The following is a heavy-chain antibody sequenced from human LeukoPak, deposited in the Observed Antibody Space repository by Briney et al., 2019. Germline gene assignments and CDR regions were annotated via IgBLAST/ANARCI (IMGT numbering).Heavy chain of an antibody. CDR1: GYTFTSYD. CDR2: MSPNSGNT. J-gene: IGHJ5*02. V-gene: IGHV1-8*03. Sequence: ASVKVSCKASGYTFTSYDINWVRQATGQGPEWMGWMSPNSGNTGYAQKFQGRVTITRNTSISTAYMELSSLRSEDTAVYYCARGGGIAVAGNWFDPWGQGTLVTVSS. CDR3: ARGGGIAVAGNWFDP. D-gene: IGHD6-19*01.